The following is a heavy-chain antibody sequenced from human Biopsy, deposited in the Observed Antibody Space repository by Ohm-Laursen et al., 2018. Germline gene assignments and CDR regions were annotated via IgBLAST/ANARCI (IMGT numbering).Heavy chain of an antibody. V-gene: IGHV4-61*01. CDR2: MYNRGST. CDR1: AASVSGGTFY. D-gene: IGHD2-15*01. J-gene: IGHJ4*02. Sequence: SETLSLTCTVSAASVSGGTFYWGWIRPPPGKGLEWIGYMYNRGSTNYSPSLKSRVTILLDTSKNQFSLKLGSVTVADTAVFYCARRGSGGRSFDYWGQGSLVTVSS. CDR3: ARRGSGGRSFDY.